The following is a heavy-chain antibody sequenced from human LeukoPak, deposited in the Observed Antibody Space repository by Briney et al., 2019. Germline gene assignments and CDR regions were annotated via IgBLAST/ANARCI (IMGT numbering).Heavy chain of an antibody. CDR1: GASVSSNSAA. CDR3: WGSGDYFDY. Sequence: SQTLSLTCAISGASVSSNSAAWNWIRQSPSRGLEWLGRTYYRSKWYNNYALSVKSRITINPDTSKNQFSLHLNSVTPEDTAVYYCWGSGDYFDYWGQGTLVTVSS. J-gene: IGHJ4*02. D-gene: IGHD3-16*01. CDR2: TYYRSKWYN. V-gene: IGHV6-1*01.